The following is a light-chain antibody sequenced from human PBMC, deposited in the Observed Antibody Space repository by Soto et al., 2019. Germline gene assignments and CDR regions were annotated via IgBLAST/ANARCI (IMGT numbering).Light chain of an antibody. CDR2: AAS. J-gene: IGKJ1*01. V-gene: IGKV1-8*01. Sequence: AIQVTQCASSLSASTGDRVTIACRASQSIXSYLAWYQQKPGKAPKFLXYAASTLQRGVPSRCSGSGSGTDFTLTISCLQSEYLATYYCQQYYSYTRTFGQGTKVEI. CDR1: QSIXSY. CDR3: QQYYSYTRT.